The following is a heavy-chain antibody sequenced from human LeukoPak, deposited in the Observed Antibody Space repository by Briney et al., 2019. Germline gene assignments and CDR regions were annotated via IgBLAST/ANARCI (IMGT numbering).Heavy chain of an antibody. CDR3: TTDQRPYGS. CDR1: GFTVSTSW. J-gene: IGHJ1*01. D-gene: IGHD6-25*01. Sequence: PGGSLRPSCAASGFTVSTSWTNWVRQAPGKGLEWVGRLKSTTDGGTTDYAAPVKARFPISTHDSKTRLYLQMNSLKTEDTAVYYCTTDQRPYGSWGQSPLVTVSS. V-gene: IGHV3-15*01. CDR2: LKSTTDGGTT.